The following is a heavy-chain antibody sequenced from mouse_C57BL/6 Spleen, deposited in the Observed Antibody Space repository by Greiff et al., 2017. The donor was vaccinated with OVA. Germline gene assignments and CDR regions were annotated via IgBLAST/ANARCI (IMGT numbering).Heavy chain of an antibody. J-gene: IGHJ4*01. CDR2: IDPANGNT. CDR3: ALRLITKVVEIYYYALGY. CDR1: GFNIKNTY. Sequence: VQLQQSVAELVRPGASVKLSCTASGFNIKNTYMHWVKQRPEQGLEWIGRIDPANGNTKYAPQFKGKATITADTTSNTAYLQLSSLASEDTAIYYFALRLITKVVEIYYYALGYWGQGTAVTVSS. D-gene: IGHD1-1*01. V-gene: IGHV14-3*01.